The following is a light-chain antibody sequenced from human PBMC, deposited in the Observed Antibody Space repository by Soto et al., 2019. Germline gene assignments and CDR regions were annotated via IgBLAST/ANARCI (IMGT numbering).Light chain of an antibody. V-gene: IGLV2-8*01. J-gene: IGLJ1*01. CDR2: EVT. CDR3: RSYAGSKMGA. CDR1: NSDVGRYKF. Sequence: QSSLTQPPSGSGSPGQSLPISCTGTNSDVGRYKFVSWYQQHPGKAPKLIIYEVTQRPSGVPDRFSASKSGNTASLTVSGLQAEDEADYYCRSYAGSKMGAFGTGTKVTVL.